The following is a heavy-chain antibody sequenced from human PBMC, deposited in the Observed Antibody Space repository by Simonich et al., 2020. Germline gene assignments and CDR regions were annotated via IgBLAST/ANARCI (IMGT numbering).Heavy chain of an antibody. D-gene: IGHD5-18*01. CDR1: GFTFSSYA. CDR3: ARAGGYSYGYYYYMDV. V-gene: IGHV3-30*07. J-gene: IGHJ6*03. CDR2: ISYDGSNK. Sequence: VQLVESGGGLVKPGGSLRLSCAASGFTFSSYAMHWVRQAPGKGGEWVAVISYDGSNKYYADSVKGRFTISRDNSKNTLYLQRNSLRAEDTAVYYCARAGGYSYGYYYYMDVWGKGTTVTVSS.